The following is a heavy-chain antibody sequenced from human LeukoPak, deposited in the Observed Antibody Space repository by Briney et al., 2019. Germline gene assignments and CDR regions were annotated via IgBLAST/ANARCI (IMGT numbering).Heavy chain of an antibody. CDR3: ARETSQKGAHYMDV. CDR1: GGSFSGYY. J-gene: IGHJ6*03. Sequence: TPSETLSLTCAAYGGSFSGYYWSWIRQPPGKGLKWIGNIYYSGYTTYSPSLRSRVTISVDTSKNQFSLKLSSVTAADTAVYYRARETSQKGAHYMDVWGKGTTITISS. CDR2: IYYSGYT. V-gene: IGHV4-59*01. D-gene: IGHD3-16*01.